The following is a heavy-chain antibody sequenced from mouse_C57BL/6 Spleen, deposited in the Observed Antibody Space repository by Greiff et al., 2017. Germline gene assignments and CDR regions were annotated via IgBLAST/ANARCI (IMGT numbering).Heavy chain of an antibody. V-gene: IGHV1-15*01. CDR3: TRSKALYDGYALFAY. D-gene: IGHD2-3*01. J-gene: IGHJ3*01. CDR1: GYTFTDYE. Sequence: VQLQQSGAELVRPGASVTLSCKASGYTFTDYEMPWVKQTPVHGLEWIGAIDPETGGTAYNQKFKGKAILTADKSSSTAYMERRSLTSEDSAVYYCTRSKALYDGYALFAYWGQGTLVTVSA. CDR2: IDPETGGT.